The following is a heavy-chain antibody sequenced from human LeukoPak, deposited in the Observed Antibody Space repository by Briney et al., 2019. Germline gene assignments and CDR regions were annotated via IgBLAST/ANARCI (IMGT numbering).Heavy chain of an antibody. J-gene: IGHJ4*02. CDR1: GFTFSSYG. CDR3: ARDVAAAGNYFDY. Sequence: GGSLRLSCAASGFTFSSYGMHWVRQAPGKGLEWVAVIWYDGSNKYYADSVKGRFTISRDNSKNTLYLQMNSLRAEVTAVYYCARDVAAAGNYFDYWGQGTLVTVSS. V-gene: IGHV3-33*01. CDR2: IWYDGSNK. D-gene: IGHD6-13*01.